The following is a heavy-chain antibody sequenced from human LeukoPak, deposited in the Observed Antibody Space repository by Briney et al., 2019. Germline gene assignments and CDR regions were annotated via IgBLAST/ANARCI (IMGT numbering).Heavy chain of an antibody. Sequence: SVKVSCKSSGGTFSSYTISWVRQAPGQGLEWMGRIIPILDITNYAHKFQGRVTITADKLTGTAYMELSSLRSEDTAVYYCARSTEYYDSSGYLGDWFHPWGQGTLVTVSS. J-gene: IGHJ5*02. CDR1: GGTFSSYT. CDR2: IIPILDIT. V-gene: IGHV1-69*02. D-gene: IGHD3-22*01. CDR3: ARSTEYYDSSGYLGDWFHP.